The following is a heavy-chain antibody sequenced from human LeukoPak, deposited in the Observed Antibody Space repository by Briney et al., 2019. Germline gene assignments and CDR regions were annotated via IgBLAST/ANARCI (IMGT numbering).Heavy chain of an antibody. CDR2: ISGNDDGT. CDR3: TRTRGCSSTSCYADY. D-gene: IGHD2-2*01. Sequence: GGSLRLSCTASGFTFSTCGMTWVRQAPGKGLEWVSSISGNDDGTYYADSVKGRFTISRDNSKNTLYLQMNSLRAEDTAVYSCTRTRGCSSTSCYADYWGQGTLVTVSS. CDR1: GFTFSTCG. V-gene: IGHV3-23*01. J-gene: IGHJ4*02.